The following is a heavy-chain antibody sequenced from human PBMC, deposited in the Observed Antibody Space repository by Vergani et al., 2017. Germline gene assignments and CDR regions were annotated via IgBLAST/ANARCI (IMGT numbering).Heavy chain of an antibody. D-gene: IGHD3-3*01. V-gene: IGHV4-30-4*01. CDR3: ARAGVIFGVVITWFDP. CDR2: IYYSGST. CDR1: GGSISSGDYY. J-gene: IGHJ5*02. Sequence: QVQLQESGPGLVKPSQTLSLTCTVSGGSISSGDYYWSWIRQPPGKGLDWIGYIYYSGSTYYNPSLKSRVTISVDTSKNQFSLKLSSVTAADTAVYYCARAGVIFGVVITWFDPWGQGTLVTVSS.